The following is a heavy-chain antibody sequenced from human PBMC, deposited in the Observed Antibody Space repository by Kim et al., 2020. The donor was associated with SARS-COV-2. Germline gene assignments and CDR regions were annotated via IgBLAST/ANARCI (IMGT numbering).Heavy chain of an antibody. J-gene: IGHJ4*02. D-gene: IGHD6-13*01. CDR2: IYYSGST. CDR1: GGSISSYY. CDR3: ARCIAAAEVGD. V-gene: IGHV4-59*08. Sequence: SETLSLTCTVSGGSISSYYWSWIRQPPGKGLEWIGYIYYSGSTNYNPSLKSRVTISVDTSKNQFSLKLSSVTAADTAVYYCARCIAAAEVGDWGQGTLVTVSS.